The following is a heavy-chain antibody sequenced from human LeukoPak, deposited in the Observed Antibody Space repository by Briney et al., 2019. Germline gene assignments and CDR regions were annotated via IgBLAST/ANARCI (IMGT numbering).Heavy chain of an antibody. CDR1: GGSVSSGSYY. Sequence: SETLSLTCTVSGGSVSSGSYYWSWIRQPPGKGLEWIGYIYYSGSTNYNPSLKSRVTISVDTSKNQFSLKLSSVTAADTAVYYCAREPNPGYGSGGAYYYYGMDVWGKGTTVTVSS. D-gene: IGHD3-10*01. CDR3: AREPNPGYGSGGAYYYYGMDV. V-gene: IGHV4-61*01. J-gene: IGHJ6*04. CDR2: IYYSGST.